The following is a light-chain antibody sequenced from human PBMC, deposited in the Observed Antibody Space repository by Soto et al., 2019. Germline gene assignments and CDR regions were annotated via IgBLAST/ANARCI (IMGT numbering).Light chain of an antibody. V-gene: IGKV1-39*01. CDR2: AAS. J-gene: IGKJ1*01. Sequence: DIQMTQSPSSLSASVGDRVTITCRASQSISNYLNWYLQKPGKAPKLLIYAASSLQSGVPSRFSGSGSGTDFTLTISSLQPEDFATYYCQQSYSAPRTFGQGTKVEIK. CDR1: QSISNY. CDR3: QQSYSAPRT.